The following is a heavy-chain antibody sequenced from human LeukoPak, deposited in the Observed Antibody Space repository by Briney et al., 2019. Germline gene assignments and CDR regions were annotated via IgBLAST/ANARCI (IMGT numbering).Heavy chain of an antibody. CDR1: GFTFSSYC. V-gene: IGHV3-33*01. D-gene: IGHD5-12*01. CDR3: ARARPTRGFDY. CDR2: IWYDGSNK. Sequence: PGGSLRLSCAASGFTFSSYCMHWFRQAPGKGLEWVAVIWYDGSNKYYADSVKGRFTIARDNSKHTLYLQINRLRADDTAVYYCARARPTRGFDYWGQGPLVTVSS. J-gene: IGHJ4*02.